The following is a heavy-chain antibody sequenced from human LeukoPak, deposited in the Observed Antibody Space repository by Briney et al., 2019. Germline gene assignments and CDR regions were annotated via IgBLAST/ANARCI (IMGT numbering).Heavy chain of an antibody. CDR1: GFIFSSYW. V-gene: IGHV3-7*05. J-gene: IGHJ5*02. CDR2: INQAGSEK. CDR3: ARVVVGVTNRFDP. Sequence: GESLRLSCAASGFIFSSYWMSWVRQAPGKGLEWVANINQAGSEKYYVDSVKGRFTISRDNAKNSLFLQMNSLRAEDTAVYFCARVVVGVTNRFDPWGQGTLVIVSS. D-gene: IGHD2-15*01.